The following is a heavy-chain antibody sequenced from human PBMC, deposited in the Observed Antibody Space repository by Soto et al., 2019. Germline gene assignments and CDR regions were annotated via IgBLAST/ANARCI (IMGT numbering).Heavy chain of an antibody. V-gene: IGHV4-4*02. CDR2: LYHSGST. J-gene: IGHJ4*02. D-gene: IGHD6-13*01. Sequence: QVQLQESGPGLVKPSGTLSLTCAVSGGSISSSNWWSWVRQPPGKGLEWIGELYHSGSTNYNPSLKRRVTISVDKYTSQFSRKLSSVTAVDTAVYYWARSSLETAAGIDYWGQGTLVTVSS. CDR1: GGSISSSNW. CDR3: ARSSLETAAGIDY.